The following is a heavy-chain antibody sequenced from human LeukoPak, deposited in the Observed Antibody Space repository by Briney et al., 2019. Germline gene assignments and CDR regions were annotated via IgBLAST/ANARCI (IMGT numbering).Heavy chain of an antibody. Sequence: ASVKVTCKTSGYTFSSYYITWVRQAPGQGLEWMGWISGYNGKTSYARNLEGRVTMTTDTSATTAHLELRSLTSDDTAIYYCAREETTVWPPYPCYWGQGTLVTVSS. V-gene: IGHV1-18*04. CDR1: GYTFSSYY. D-gene: IGHD1-14*01. J-gene: IGHJ4*02. CDR2: ISGYNGKT. CDR3: AREETTVWPPYPCY.